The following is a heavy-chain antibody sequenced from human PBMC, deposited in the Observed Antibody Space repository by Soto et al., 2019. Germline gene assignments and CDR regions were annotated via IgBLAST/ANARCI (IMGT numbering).Heavy chain of an antibody. J-gene: IGHJ1*01. CDR2: IYYSGST. D-gene: IGHD6-19*01. Sequence: KTSETLSLTCTVSGGSISSGGYYWSWIRQHPGKGLEWIGYIYYSGSTYYNPSLKSRVTISVDTSKNQFSLKLSSVTAADTAVYYCARGYSSGWLRDQYFQHWGQGTLVTVSS. CDR3: ARGYSSGWLRDQYFQH. V-gene: IGHV4-31*03. CDR1: GGSISSGGYY.